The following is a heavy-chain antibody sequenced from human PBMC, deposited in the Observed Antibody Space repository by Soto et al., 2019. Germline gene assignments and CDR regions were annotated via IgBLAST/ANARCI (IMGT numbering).Heavy chain of an antibody. CDR1: GFTFSSYA. CDR2: ISYDGSNK. V-gene: IGHV3-30-3*01. CDR3: ARGYGDWSGHWFDP. D-gene: IGHD4-17*01. J-gene: IGHJ5*02. Sequence: QVQLVESGGGVVQPGRSLRLSCAASGFTFSSYAMHWVRQAPGKGLEWVAVISYDGSNKYYADSVKGRFTISRDNSKNTLYLHMNSLRAEATAVYYCARGYGDWSGHWFDPWGQGTLVTVSS.